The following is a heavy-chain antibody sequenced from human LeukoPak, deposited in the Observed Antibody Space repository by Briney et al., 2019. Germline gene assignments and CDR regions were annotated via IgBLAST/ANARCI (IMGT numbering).Heavy chain of an antibody. CDR2: IPSSGGDT. J-gene: IGHJ4*02. CDR3: VKEVTTIGVPVFDY. CDR1: GSTFSNYA. V-gene: IGHV3-23*01. D-gene: IGHD1-14*01. Sequence: GGSLRLSCAAPGSTFSNYATSWVRQAPGKGLEWVSGIPSSGGDTYYPHSGRGRFTTSRENSKNMLYLQMDYLRGEDTAVYYCVKEVTTIGVPVFDYWGQGTLVTVSS.